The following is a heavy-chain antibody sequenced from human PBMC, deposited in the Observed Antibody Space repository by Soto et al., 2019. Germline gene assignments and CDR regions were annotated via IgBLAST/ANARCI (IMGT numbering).Heavy chain of an antibody. J-gene: IGHJ5*01. V-gene: IGHV3-21*01. CDR2: ISSSSSYI. CDR3: ARYGTRGDW. Sequence: GGSLRLSCAASGSTFSSYSMNWVRQAPGKGLEWVSSISSSSSYIYYADSVKGRFTISRDNAKNSLYLQLNSLRVGDTAVYYCARYGTRGDWWGLGTQVTVSS. D-gene: IGHD3-10*01. CDR1: GSTFSSYS.